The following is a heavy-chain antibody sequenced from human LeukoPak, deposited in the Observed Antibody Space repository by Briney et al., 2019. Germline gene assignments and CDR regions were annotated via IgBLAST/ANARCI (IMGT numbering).Heavy chain of an antibody. D-gene: IGHD1-26*01. CDR2: ISSGGSTI. V-gene: IGHV3-48*03. J-gene: IGHJ4*02. Sequence: GGSLRLSCAASGFLFSSYEMNWVRQAPGKGLEWVSYISSGGSTIYYADSVKGRFTISRDNAKNSLYLQMNSLRAEDTAVYYCARRRDSGSLQHFDYWGQGTLVTVSS. CDR1: GFLFSSYE. CDR3: ARRRDSGSLQHFDY.